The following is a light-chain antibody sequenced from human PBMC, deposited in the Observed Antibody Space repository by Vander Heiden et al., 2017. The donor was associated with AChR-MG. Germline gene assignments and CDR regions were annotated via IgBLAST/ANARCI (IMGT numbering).Light chain of an antibody. CDR1: QSVSSSY. Sequence: EIVLTQSPGTLSLSPGERATLSCRASQSVSSSYLAWYQQKPGQAPRLLIYGASSRATGIPDRFSGSGSGTDFTLTISRLEPEDFAVYYCQQYGSSPINVGQGTRLEMK. CDR3: QQYGSSPIN. V-gene: IGKV3-20*01. CDR2: GAS. J-gene: IGKJ5*01.